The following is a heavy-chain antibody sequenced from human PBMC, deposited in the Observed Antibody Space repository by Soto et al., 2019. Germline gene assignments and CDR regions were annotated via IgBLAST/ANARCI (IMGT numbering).Heavy chain of an antibody. D-gene: IGHD1-26*01. CDR1: GYAFTSYA. J-gene: IGHJ4*02. CDR2: ISAYNGNT. Sequence: VKVSCKASGYAFTSYASSWVQQAPGQGLEWMGWISAYNGNTNYAQKLQGRVTMTTDTSTSTAYMELRSLRSDDTVVYFCARDVWQRYSGSPDSWGQGPLVTV. CDR3: ARDVWQRYSGSPDS. V-gene: IGHV1-18*01.